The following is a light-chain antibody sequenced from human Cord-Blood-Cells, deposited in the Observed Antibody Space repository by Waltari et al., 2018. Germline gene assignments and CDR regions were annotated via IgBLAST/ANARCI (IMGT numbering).Light chain of an antibody. CDR1: SSSVGGYNY. CDR2: YVS. J-gene: IGLJ2*01. CDR3: SSYTSSSTLV. Sequence: QSALTQPASVSGSPGQSITISCTGTSSSVGGYNYVSWYQQHPCKAPTIMIYYVSKRPSGVSNRCSGSKSGNTASLTISGLQAEDEADYYCSSYTSSSTLVFGGGTKLTVL. V-gene: IGLV2-14*01.